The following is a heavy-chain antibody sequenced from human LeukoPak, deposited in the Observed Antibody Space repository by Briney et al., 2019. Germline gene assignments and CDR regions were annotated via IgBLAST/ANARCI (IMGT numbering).Heavy chain of an antibody. CDR2: IDHTGST. J-gene: IGHJ4*02. V-gene: IGHV4-59*11. CDR1: GDSISMHY. CDR3: ARGRIQLWFSTSRYFDY. D-gene: IGHD5-18*01. Sequence: SETLSLTCSVSGDSISMHYWSWIRQPPGKGLEWIGYIDHTGSTNYNPSLNSRATISRDMSKNHFSLKLSSVTAADTAVYYCARGRIQLWFSTSRYFDYWGQGTLVTVSS.